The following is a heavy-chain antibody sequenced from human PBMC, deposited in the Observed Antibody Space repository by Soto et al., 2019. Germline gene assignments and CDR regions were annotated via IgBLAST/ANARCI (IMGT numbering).Heavy chain of an antibody. CDR2: ASPDGSST. V-gene: IGHV3-74*01. Sequence: GGSLRLSCAASGFTFSNFWVHWVRQAPGKGLVWVSRASPDGSSTSYADSVKGRFTISRDNAKNMLSMEMNSLRAEDTAVYYCASHGSGDNFWFGPWGQGTLVTVSS. J-gene: IGHJ5*02. D-gene: IGHD1-1*01. CDR1: GFTFSNFW. CDR3: ASHGSGDNFWFGP.